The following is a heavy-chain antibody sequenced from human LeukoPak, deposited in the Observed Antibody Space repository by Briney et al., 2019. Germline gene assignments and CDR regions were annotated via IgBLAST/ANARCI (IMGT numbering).Heavy chain of an antibody. V-gene: IGHV1-2*02. Sequence: ASVKVSCKPSGYTFTGYYMHWVRQAPGQGLEWMGWINPNSGGTNYAQKFQGRVTMTRDTSISTAYMELSRLRSDDTAVYYCARLGYYGSGSKNWGQGTLVTVSS. CDR1: GYTFTGYY. D-gene: IGHD3-10*01. J-gene: IGHJ4*02. CDR3: ARLGYYGSGSKN. CDR2: INPNSGGT.